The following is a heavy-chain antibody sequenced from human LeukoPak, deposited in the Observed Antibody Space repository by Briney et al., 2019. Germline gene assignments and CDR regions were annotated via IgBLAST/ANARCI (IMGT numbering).Heavy chain of an antibody. V-gene: IGHV3-30*02. D-gene: IGHD1-26*01. CDR1: GFTFSSYG. Sequence: GGSLRLSCAASGFTFSSYGMHWVRQAPGKGLEWVACIRYDGSNDYYTDSVKGRFTISRDNSKNTVYLQMNSLRAEDSAVYYCAKDQLGESGSFDYWGQGTLVTVSS. CDR2: IRYDGSND. CDR3: AKDQLGESGSFDY. J-gene: IGHJ4*02.